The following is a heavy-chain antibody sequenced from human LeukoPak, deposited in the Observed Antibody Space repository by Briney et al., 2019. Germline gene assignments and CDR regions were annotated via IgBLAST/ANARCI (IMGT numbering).Heavy chain of an antibody. CDR1: GYTFTSYA. J-gene: IGHJ4*02. D-gene: IGHD5-18*01. CDR3: ARGPIQLWLAPTTIFDY. Sequence: ASVKVSCKASGYTFTSYAMNWVRQAPGQGLEWMGWINTNTGNPTYAQGFTGRFVFSLDTSVSTAYLQISSLKAEDTAVYYCARGPIQLWLAPTTIFDYWGQGTLVTVSS. V-gene: IGHV7-4-1*02. CDR2: INTNTGNP.